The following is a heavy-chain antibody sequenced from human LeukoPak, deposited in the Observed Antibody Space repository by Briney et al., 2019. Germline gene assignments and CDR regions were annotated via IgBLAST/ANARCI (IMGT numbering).Heavy chain of an antibody. CDR1: GGSFSGHY. CDR2: IDHTGRS. D-gene: IGHD3-10*01. V-gene: IGHV4-34*01. CDR3: ARGENSGSYFSYFDS. Sequence: PSETLSLTCAVYGGSFSGHYWTSIRQPPGKGLEWIGEIDHTGRSTYNPSLTSRVTISKDSSKNQFSLSLGSVIAADTAVYLCARGENSGSYFSYFDSWAQGTPVTVSS. J-gene: IGHJ5*01.